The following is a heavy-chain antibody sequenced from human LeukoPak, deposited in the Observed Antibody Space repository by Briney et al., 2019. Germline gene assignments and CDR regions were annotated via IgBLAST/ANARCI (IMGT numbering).Heavy chain of an antibody. CDR2: ISSSGSII. J-gene: IGHJ3*02. D-gene: IGHD3-22*01. Sequence: GGSLRLSCAASGFTFSDYYMSWIRQAPGKGLEWVSYISSSGSIIYYADSVKGRFTISRDNAKNSLYLQMNTLRAEDTAVYFCARDRGSGNNYGDSFDIWGQGTMVTASS. CDR1: GFTFSDYY. V-gene: IGHV3-11*04. CDR3: ARDRGSGNNYGDSFDI.